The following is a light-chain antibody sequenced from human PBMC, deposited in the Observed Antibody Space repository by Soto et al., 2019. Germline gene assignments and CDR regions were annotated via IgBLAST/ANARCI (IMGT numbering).Light chain of an antibody. Sequence: DFVMTQSPDSLAVSLGERATINCKSSQSVLYSSNNNNYLSWYQQKPGQPPKLLISWASTRESGVPDRFSCSGTGTDFTLTISSLQAEDVAIYYCHQYINAPWTFGQGTKVESK. J-gene: IGKJ1*01. CDR3: HQYINAPWT. CDR1: QSVLYSSNNNNY. CDR2: WAS. V-gene: IGKV4-1*01.